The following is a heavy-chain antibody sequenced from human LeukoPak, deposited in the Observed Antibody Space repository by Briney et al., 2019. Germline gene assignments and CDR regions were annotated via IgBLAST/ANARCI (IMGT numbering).Heavy chain of an antibody. V-gene: IGHV1-69*06. CDR3: ARSGGPDIVFDY. CDR2: IIPIFGTA. Sequence: SVKVSRKASGGTFSSYAISWVRQAPGQGLEWMGGIIPIFGTANYAQKFQGRVTITADKSTSTAYMELSSLRSEDTAVYYCARSGGPDIVFDYWGQGTLVTVSS. D-gene: IGHD2-15*01. CDR1: GGTFSSYA. J-gene: IGHJ4*02.